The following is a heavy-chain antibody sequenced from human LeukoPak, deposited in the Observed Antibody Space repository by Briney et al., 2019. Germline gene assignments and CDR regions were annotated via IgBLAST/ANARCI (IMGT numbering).Heavy chain of an antibody. CDR3: ARVGYSYGPRYYFDY. Sequence: ASVKVSCKASGYTFTNSYIHWVRQAPGQVLEWMGLINPDGGNTNYAQNFQGRVTLTRDKSTSTAYMELSSLRSEDTAVYYCARVGYSYGPRYYFDYWGQGTLVTVSS. D-gene: IGHD5-18*01. V-gene: IGHV1-46*01. J-gene: IGHJ4*02. CDR2: INPDGGNT. CDR1: GYTFTNSY.